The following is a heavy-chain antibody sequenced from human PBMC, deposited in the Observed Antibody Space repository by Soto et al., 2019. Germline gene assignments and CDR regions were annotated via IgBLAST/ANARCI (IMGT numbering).Heavy chain of an antibody. V-gene: IGHV3-33*01. CDR2: IWYDGSNK. CDR3: ARDWDCSGGGCYGAFDI. Sequence: GGSLRLSCAASGFTFSSYGMHWVRQAPGKGLEWVAVIWYDGSNKYYADSVKGRFTISRDNSKNTLYLQMNSLRAEDTAVYYCARDWDCSGGGCYGAFDIWGQGTMVTVSS. CDR1: GFTFSSYG. J-gene: IGHJ3*02. D-gene: IGHD2-15*01.